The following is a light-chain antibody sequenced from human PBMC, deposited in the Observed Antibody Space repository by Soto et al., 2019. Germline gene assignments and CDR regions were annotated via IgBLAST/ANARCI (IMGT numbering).Light chain of an antibody. CDR2: GAS. V-gene: IGKV3-20*01. Sequence: EIVLTQSPGTLSLSPGERATLSCRAGQSVSSSYLAWYQQKPGQAPRLLIYGASSRATGIPDRFSGSGSGTDFTLTISRLEPEDFAVYYCQQYGSSPPTFGQGTKVDIK. CDR3: QQYGSSPPT. CDR1: QSVSSSY. J-gene: IGKJ1*01.